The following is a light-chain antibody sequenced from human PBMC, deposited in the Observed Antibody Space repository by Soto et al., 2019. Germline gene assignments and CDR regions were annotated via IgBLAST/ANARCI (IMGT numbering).Light chain of an antibody. CDR2: VNSGGSH. CDR3: QTWGTGSAIVV. CDR1: SGHSNYA. V-gene: IGLV4-69*01. Sequence: QSVLNQSPSASASLGASVKLTCTLSSGHSNYAIAWHQQQPEKGPRYLMKVNSGGSHIKGDGIPDRFSGSSSGAERYLFISSLQSEDEADYYCQTWGTGSAIVVFGGGTQLTVL. J-gene: IGLJ7*01.